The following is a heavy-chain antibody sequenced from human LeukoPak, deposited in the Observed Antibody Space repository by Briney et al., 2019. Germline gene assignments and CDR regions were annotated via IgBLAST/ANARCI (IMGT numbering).Heavy chain of an antibody. J-gene: IGHJ3*02. CDR2: IYYSGST. D-gene: IGHD3-3*02. V-gene: IGHV4-39*01. CDR3: ARPSAVLGDAFDI. CDR1: GGSISSSSYY. Sequence: SETLSLTCTVSGGSISSSSYYWGWIRQPPGKGLEWIGNIYYSGSTYYNPSLKSRVTISVDTSKNQFSLKLSSVTAADTAVYYCARPSAVLGDAFDIWGQGTMVTVSS.